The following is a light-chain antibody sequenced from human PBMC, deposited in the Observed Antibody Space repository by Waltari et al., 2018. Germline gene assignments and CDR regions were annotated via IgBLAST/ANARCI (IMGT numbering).Light chain of an antibody. Sequence: QSALTQPASVSGSPEQSITISCTGTSSDVGSYNLVSWYQQHPGKAPKLMISEVNERSAGFSNRFSGSKSGNTASLTISGPQAEDEADYYCCSYAGSNTVLFGGGTKLTVL. V-gene: IGLV2-23*02. J-gene: IGLJ2*01. CDR2: EVN. CDR3: CSYAGSNTVL. CDR1: SSDVGSYNL.